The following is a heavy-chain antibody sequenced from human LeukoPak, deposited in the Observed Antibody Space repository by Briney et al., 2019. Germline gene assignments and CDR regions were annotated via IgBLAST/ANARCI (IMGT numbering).Heavy chain of an antibody. CDR2: IKQDGSEK. J-gene: IGHJ2*01. V-gene: IGHV3-7*01. CDR1: GFTFSSYW. Sequence: GGSLRLSCAASGFTFSSYWMSSVRQAPGKGLEWVANIKQDGSEKYYVDSVKGRFTISRDNANNSLYLQMNSLRAEDTALYYCAKEYSSRWSYWHFDLWGRGTLVTVSS. D-gene: IGHD3-10*01. CDR3: AKEYSSRWSYWHFDL.